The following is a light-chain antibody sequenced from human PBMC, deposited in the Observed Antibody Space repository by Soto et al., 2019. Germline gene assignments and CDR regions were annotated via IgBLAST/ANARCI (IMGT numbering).Light chain of an antibody. J-gene: IGKJ1*01. CDR1: QSISSW. CDR3: QQYSTFS. CDR2: DAS. V-gene: IGKV1-5*01. Sequence: DIQMTQSPSTLSASIGDRVTITCRASQSISSWLAWYQQKPGKAPKLLIFDASTLESGVSLRFSGSGSGTHFTLTISCLQPDDFASYYCQQYSTFSFGQGTKVEV.